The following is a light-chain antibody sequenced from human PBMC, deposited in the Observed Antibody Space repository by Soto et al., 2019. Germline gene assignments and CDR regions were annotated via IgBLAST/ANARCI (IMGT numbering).Light chain of an antibody. CDR1: QGISSY. CDR2: AAS. CDR3: QQYYSYPET. V-gene: IGKV1-8*01. Sequence: AIRMTQSPSSFSASTGDRVTITCRASQGISSYLAWYQQKPGKAPKLLIYAASTLQSGIPSRLSGSGSGTVFTLTICCLQSEDFATYYCQQYYSYPETFGQGTKVDIK. J-gene: IGKJ1*01.